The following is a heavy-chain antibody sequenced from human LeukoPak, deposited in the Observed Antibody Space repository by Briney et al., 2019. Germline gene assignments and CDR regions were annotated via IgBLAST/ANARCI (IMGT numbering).Heavy chain of an antibody. CDR1: GFTFSSYS. CDR3: ARDGYDSSGYYINRDFDY. J-gene: IGHJ4*02. Sequence: GGSLRLSCAASGFTFSSYSMNWVRQAPGKGLEWVSYISRSSSTIYYADSVKGRFTISRDNAKNSLYLQMNSLRAEDTAVYYCARDGYDSSGYYINRDFDYWGQGTLVTVSS. CDR2: ISRSSSTI. V-gene: IGHV3-48*04. D-gene: IGHD3-22*01.